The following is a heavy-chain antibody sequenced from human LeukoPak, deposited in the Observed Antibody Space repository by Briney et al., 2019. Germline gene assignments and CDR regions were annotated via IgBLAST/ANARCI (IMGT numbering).Heavy chain of an antibody. CDR1: GGSISSYY. Sequence: ETLSLTCTVSGGSISSYYWSWIRQPPGKGLEWIGYIYYSGSTNYNPSLKSRVTISVDTSKNQFSLKLSSVTAADTAVYYCARGGGGYDLYFDYWGQGTLVTVSS. V-gene: IGHV4-59*01. J-gene: IGHJ4*02. CDR3: ARGGGGYDLYFDY. CDR2: IYYSGST. D-gene: IGHD5-12*01.